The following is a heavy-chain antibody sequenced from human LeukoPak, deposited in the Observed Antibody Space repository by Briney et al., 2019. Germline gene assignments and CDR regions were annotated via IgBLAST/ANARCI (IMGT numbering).Heavy chain of an antibody. CDR3: ARLGPGIDL. J-gene: IGHJ5*02. CDR1: GGSFSGYY. Sequence: SETLCLTCAVYGGSFSGYYWSWIRQPPGKGLEWIGEINHSGSTNYNPSLKSRVTISVDTSKNQFSLKLSSVTAADTAVYYCARLGPGIDLWGQGTLVTVSS. V-gene: IGHV4-34*01. D-gene: IGHD6-13*01. CDR2: INHSGST.